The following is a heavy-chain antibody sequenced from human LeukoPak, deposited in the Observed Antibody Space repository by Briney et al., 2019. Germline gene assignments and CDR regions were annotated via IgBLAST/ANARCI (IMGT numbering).Heavy chain of an antibody. CDR2: INPSGGST. V-gene: IGHV1-46*01. J-gene: IGHJ4*02. CDR1: GYTFTSYD. D-gene: IGHD6-19*01. Sequence: GASVKVSCKASGYTFTSYDINWVRQAPGQGLEWMGIINPSGGSTSYAQKFRGRVTMTRDTSTSTVYMELSSLRSEDTAVYYCARGTQWLEYYFDYWGQGTLVTVSS. CDR3: ARGTQWLEYYFDY.